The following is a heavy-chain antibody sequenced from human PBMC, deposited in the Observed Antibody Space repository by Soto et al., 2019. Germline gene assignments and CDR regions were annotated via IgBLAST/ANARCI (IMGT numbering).Heavy chain of an antibody. CDR3: AREQVYYDSSGSPYNWFDP. CDR2: IYYSGST. V-gene: IGHV4-30-4*01. D-gene: IGHD3-22*01. J-gene: IGHJ5*02. CDR1: GGSISSGDYY. Sequence: PSETLSLTCTVSGGSISSGDYYWSWIRQPPGKGLEWIGYIYYSGSTYYNPSLKSRVTISVDTSKNQFSLKLSSVTAADTAVYYCAREQVYYDSSGSPYNWFDPWGQGTLVTVSS.